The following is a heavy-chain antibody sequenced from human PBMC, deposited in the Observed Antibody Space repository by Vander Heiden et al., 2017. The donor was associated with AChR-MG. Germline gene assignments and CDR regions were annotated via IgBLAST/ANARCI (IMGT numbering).Heavy chain of an antibody. CDR3: VRKSRQWLEY. J-gene: IGHJ4*02. Sequence: QVQLVQSGAEVKKPGASVKVSCRASGYTFTSYDIIWVRQASGQGPEWMGWMNPNSGNTGYTQKFQGRVTMTRDTSRSTAYMELSSLRSDDTAIYFCVRKSRQWLEYWGQGTLVTVSP. D-gene: IGHD6-19*01. CDR2: MNPNSGNT. V-gene: IGHV1-8*01. CDR1: GYTFTSYD.